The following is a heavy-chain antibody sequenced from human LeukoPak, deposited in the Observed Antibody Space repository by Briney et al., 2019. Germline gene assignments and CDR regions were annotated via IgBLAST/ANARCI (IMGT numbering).Heavy chain of an antibody. Sequence: GSLRLSCAASGFTFRDAWMTWVRQAPGKGLEWVGRIRSKTDGGTTDYAVSVQGRFTISRDDSKNTLYLQMSSLKTEDAAVYYCAKHIYGVVSIQQWGQGTLVTVSS. CDR1: GFTFRDAW. J-gene: IGHJ1*01. V-gene: IGHV3-15*01. CDR3: AKHIYGVVSIQQ. D-gene: IGHD3-3*01. CDR2: IRSKTDGGTT.